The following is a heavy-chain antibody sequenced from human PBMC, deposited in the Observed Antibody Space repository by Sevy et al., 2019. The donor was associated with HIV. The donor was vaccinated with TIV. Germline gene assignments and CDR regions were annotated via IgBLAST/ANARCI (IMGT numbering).Heavy chain of an antibody. CDR1: GGSISSSSYY. CDR3: ARHAMVGYYDFWSGYSSYYYYCMDV. J-gene: IGHJ6*03. D-gene: IGHD3-3*01. CDR2: IYYSGST. V-gene: IGHV4-39*01. Sequence: SETLSLTCTVSGGSISSSSYYWGWIRQPPGKGLEWIGSIYYSGSTYYNPSLKSRVTISVDTSKNQFSLKLSSVTAADTAVYYCARHAMVGYYDFWSGYSSYYYYCMDVWGKGTTVTVSS.